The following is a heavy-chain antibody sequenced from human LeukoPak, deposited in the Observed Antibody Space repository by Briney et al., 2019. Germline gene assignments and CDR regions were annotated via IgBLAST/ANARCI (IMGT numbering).Heavy chain of an antibody. J-gene: IGHJ4*02. V-gene: IGHV3-74*01. CDR1: GFTLSTYW. CDR3: ARVGVGMYHFDH. Sequence: GGSLRLSCAASGFTLSTYWMHWVRQAPGKGLVWVSRINPDGSITTYADSVEGRFTISRDNAKNTLYLQMSSLRAEDTAVYYCARVGVGMYHFDHWGQGTLVTVSS. D-gene: IGHD2-2*01. CDR2: INPDGSIT.